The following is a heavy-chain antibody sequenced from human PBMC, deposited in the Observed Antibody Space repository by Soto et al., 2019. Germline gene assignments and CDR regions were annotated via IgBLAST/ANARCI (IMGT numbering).Heavy chain of an antibody. V-gene: IGHV4-61*01. CDR1: GGSVSSGSYY. Sequence: SETLSLTCTVSGGSVSSGSYYWSWIRQPPGKGLEWIGYIYYSGSTNYNPSLKSRVTISVDTSKNQFSLKLSSVTAADTAVYYCARVRGYCSGGSCFFDYWGQGTLVTSPQ. D-gene: IGHD2-15*01. J-gene: IGHJ4*02. CDR2: IYYSGST. CDR3: ARVRGYCSGGSCFFDY.